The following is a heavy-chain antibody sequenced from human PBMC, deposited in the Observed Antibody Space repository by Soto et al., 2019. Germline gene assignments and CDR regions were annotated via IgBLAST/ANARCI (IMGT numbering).Heavy chain of an antibody. J-gene: IGHJ4*02. CDR3: ATSGDNGDHFLPY. CDR1: GSTITSYT. Sequence: PGGSMRLSCAASGSTITSYTMHWVRQAPGKGLEYVSAISSNGDSTYYTNSVRGRFTSSRDTSKNTLFLQMGSLRPDDMAVYYCATSGDNGDHFLPYWGLG. V-gene: IGHV3-64*01. D-gene: IGHD2-8*01. CDR2: ISSNGDST.